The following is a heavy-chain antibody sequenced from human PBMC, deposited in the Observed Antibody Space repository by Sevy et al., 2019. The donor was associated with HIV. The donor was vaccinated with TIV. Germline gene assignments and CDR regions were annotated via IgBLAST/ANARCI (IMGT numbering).Heavy chain of an antibody. D-gene: IGHD6-6*01. V-gene: IGHV3-74*01. CDR1: GFTFSSYW. CDR3: ARVKAARFSDSGNWFDP. CDR2: INSDGSST. J-gene: IGHJ5*02. Sequence: GGSLRLSCAASGFTFSSYWMHWVRQAPGKGLVWVSRINSDGSSTSYADSVKGRFTISRDNAKNTLYLQMNSLRAEDTAVYYCARVKAARFSDSGNWFDPWGKGTLVTVS.